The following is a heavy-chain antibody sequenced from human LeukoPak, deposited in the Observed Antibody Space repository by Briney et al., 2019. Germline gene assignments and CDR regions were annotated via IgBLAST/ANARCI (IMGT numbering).Heavy chain of an antibody. D-gene: IGHD3-10*02. V-gene: IGHV3-48*03. CDR2: ISSSGSTI. J-gene: IGHJ6*04. CDR3: AELGITMIGGV. Sequence: GGSLRLSCGASGFTFSSYEMNWVRQAPGKGLEWVSYISSSGSTIYYADSVKGRFTISRDNAKNSLYLQMNSLRAEDTAVYYCAELGITMIGGVWGKGTTVTVSS. CDR1: GFTFSSYE.